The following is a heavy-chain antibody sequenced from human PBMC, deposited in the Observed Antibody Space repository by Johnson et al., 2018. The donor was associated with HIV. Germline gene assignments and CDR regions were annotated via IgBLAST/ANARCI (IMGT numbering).Heavy chain of an antibody. Sequence: EVQLVESGGGVVQPGRSLRLSCAASGFTFSSYDMHWVRQAPGKGLEWVSAIGSAGDTYYPDSVKGRFTISRDNSKNTLFLQMNSLRVEDTAVYYCAKCIWGSSLIDAFDIWGQGTRVTVSS. CDR2: IGSAGDT. CDR3: AKCIWGSSLIDAFDI. CDR1: GFTFSSYD. D-gene: IGHD6-13*01. J-gene: IGHJ3*02. V-gene: IGHV3-13*01.